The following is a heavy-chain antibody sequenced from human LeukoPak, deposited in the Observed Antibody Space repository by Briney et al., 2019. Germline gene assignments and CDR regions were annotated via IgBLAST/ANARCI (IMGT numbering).Heavy chain of an antibody. CDR3: ARDAYCGGDCYSLDYYGMDV. D-gene: IGHD2-21*02. J-gene: IGHJ6*02. CDR1: GFTFSSYA. CDR2: ISYDGSNK. Sequence: GRSLRLSCAASGFTFSSYAMHWVRQAPGKGLEWVAVISYDGSNKYYADSVKGRFTISRDNSKNTLYLQMNSLRAEDTAVYYCARDAYCGGDCYSLDYYGMDVWGQGPRSPSP. V-gene: IGHV3-30-3*01.